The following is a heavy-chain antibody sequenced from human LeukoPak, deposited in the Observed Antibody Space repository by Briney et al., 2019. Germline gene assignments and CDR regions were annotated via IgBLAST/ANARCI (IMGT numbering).Heavy chain of an antibody. CDR3: ARVSAPRWFGELLSDY. J-gene: IGHJ4*02. D-gene: IGHD3-10*01. Sequence: PSQTLSLPYTVSGGSISSGGYYWSWIRQHPGKGLEWIGYIYYSGSTYYNPSLKSRVTISVDTSKNQFSLKLSSVTAADTAVYYCARVSAPRWFGELLSDYWGQGTLVTVSS. V-gene: IGHV4-31*03. CDR1: GGSISSGGYY. CDR2: IYYSGST.